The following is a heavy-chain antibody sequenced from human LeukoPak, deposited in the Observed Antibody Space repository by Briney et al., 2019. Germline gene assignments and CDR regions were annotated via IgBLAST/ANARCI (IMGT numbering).Heavy chain of an antibody. D-gene: IGHD5-12*01. CDR2: ISYDGRNK. V-gene: IGHV3-30*04. Sequence: PGGSLRLSCAASGFTFSSYAMHWVRQALGKGLEWVAVISYDGRNKYYADSVKGRFTISRDNSKNTLYLQMNSLRAEDTAVYYCARGEYSGYDPNFDYWGQGTLVTVSS. CDR1: GFTFSSYA. J-gene: IGHJ4*02. CDR3: ARGEYSGYDPNFDY.